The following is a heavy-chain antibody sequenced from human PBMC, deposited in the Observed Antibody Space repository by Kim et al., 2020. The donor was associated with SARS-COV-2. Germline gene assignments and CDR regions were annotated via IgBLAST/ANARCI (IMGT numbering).Heavy chain of an antibody. J-gene: IGHJ6*02. D-gene: IGHD4-17*01. Sequence: SETLSLTCTVSGGSISSSSYYWGWIRQPPGKGLEWIGSIYYSGSTYYNPSLKSRVTISVDTSKNQFSLKLSSVTAADTAVYYCATPRYGDYEGYGMDVWGQGTTVTVSS. V-gene: IGHV4-39*01. CDR3: ATPRYGDYEGYGMDV. CDR2: IYYSGST. CDR1: GGSISSSSYY.